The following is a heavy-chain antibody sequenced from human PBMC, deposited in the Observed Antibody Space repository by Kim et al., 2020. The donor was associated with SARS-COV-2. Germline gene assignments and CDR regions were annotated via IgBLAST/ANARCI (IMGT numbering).Heavy chain of an antibody. V-gene: IGHV3-23*01. CDR2: ISGSGGST. J-gene: IGHJ3*02. CDR1: GFTFSSYA. D-gene: IGHD1-26*01. Sequence: GGSLRLSCAASGFTFSSYAMSWVRQAPGKGLEWVSAISGSGGSTYYADSVKGRFTISRDNSKNKLYLQMNSLRAEDTAVYYCAKHLTSGGKAFDIWGQGTMVTVSS. CDR3: AKHLTSGGKAFDI.